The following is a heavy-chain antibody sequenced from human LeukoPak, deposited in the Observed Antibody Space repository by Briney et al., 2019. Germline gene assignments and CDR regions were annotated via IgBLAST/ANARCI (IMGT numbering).Heavy chain of an antibody. V-gene: IGHV4-38-2*02. CDR3: ARARDYYDSSGPAAFDI. Sequence: SETLSLTCTVSGYSISSGYYWGWIRQPPGKGLEWIGSIYYSGSTYYNPSLKSRVTISVDTSKNQFSLKLSSVTAADTAVYYCARARDYYDSSGPAAFDIWGQGTMVTVSS. CDR1: GYSISSGYY. CDR2: IYYSGST. D-gene: IGHD3-22*01. J-gene: IGHJ3*02.